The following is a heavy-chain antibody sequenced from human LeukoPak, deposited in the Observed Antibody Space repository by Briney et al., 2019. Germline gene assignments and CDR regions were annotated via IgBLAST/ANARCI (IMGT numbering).Heavy chain of an antibody. CDR2: IYPGDSDT. CDR1: GDSFTTYW. Sequence: GESLKISCQGSGDSFTTYWIGWVRQMPGKGLEWMGNIYPGDSDTRYSPSFQGQVTISVDKANFTAYLQWSSLKASDTAMYYCGRQGKNCGFTRCHHFDSWGQGTLVTVSS. J-gene: IGHJ4*02. CDR3: GRQGKNCGFTRCHHFDS. D-gene: IGHD2-2*01. V-gene: IGHV5-51*01.